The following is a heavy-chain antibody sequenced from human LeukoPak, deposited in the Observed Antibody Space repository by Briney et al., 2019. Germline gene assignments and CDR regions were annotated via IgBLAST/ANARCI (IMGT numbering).Heavy chain of an antibody. V-gene: IGHV4-39*07. Sequence: SETLSLTCTVSGGSISSSSYYWGWIRQPPGKGLEWIGSIYYSGSTYYNPSLKSRVTISVDTSKNQFSLKLSSVTAADTAVYYCARGYSYSAFLDYWGQGTLVTVSS. CDR2: IYYSGST. CDR1: GGSISSSSYY. J-gene: IGHJ4*02. D-gene: IGHD5-18*01. CDR3: ARGYSYSAFLDY.